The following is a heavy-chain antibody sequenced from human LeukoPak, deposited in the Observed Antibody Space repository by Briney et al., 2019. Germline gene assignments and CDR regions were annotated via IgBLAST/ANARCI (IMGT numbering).Heavy chain of an antibody. CDR1: GFTFSSYG. D-gene: IGHD6-13*01. CDR2: IWYDGSIK. CDR3: AVGTAAGNVFDY. Sequence: PGGSLRLSCAASGFTFSSYGMHWVRQAPGKGLEWVAVIWYDGSIKYYGDSVKGRFTISRDNSENTLYLQMNSLRAEDTAVYYCAVGTAAGNVFDYWGQGTLVTVSS. J-gene: IGHJ4*02. V-gene: IGHV3-33*01.